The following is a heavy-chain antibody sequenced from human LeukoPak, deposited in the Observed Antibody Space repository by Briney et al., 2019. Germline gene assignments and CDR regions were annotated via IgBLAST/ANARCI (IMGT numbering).Heavy chain of an antibody. CDR2: ISGSGGTT. CDR1: GFTFSNYG. J-gene: IGHJ6*03. D-gene: IGHD3-10*01. Sequence: GGSLRPSCAASGFTFSNYGMRWVRQAPGKGLEWVSAISGSGGTTYYADSVKGRFTISRDNSKNTLYLQMNSLRAEDTAVYYCAKDGPFGDRYYMDVWGKGTSVTVSS. CDR3: AKDGPFGDRYYMDV. V-gene: IGHV3-23*01.